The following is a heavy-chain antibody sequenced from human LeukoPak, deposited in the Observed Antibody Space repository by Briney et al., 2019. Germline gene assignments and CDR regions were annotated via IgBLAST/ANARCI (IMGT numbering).Heavy chain of an antibody. CDR1: GFTFDDYA. D-gene: IGHD6-13*01. CDR2: ISWDSGTL. V-gene: IGHV3-9*03. CDR3: AKGYAAAGSSVDV. J-gene: IGHJ6*04. Sequence: GGSLRLSCAASGFTFDDYAMHWVRQAPGEGLEWVSGISWDSGTLGYAASVKGRFTISRDNAKSSLYLQMNSLRAEDMALYYCAKGYAAAGSSVDVWGKGTTVTVSS.